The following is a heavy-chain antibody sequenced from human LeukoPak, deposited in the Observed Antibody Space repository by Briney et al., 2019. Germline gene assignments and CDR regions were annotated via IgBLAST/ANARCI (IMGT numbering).Heavy chain of an antibody. CDR2: IYYTGST. V-gene: IGHV4-4*08. Sequence: SETLSLTCNVSGGSISSYYWSWIRQSPGKGLEWIGFIYYTGSTNHNPSLKSRVTISVDTSKNQFSLKLSSVTAADTAVYYCARDSRPKYYFDYWGQGTLVTVSS. CDR3: ARDSRPKYYFDY. CDR1: GGSISSYY. D-gene: IGHD1-1*01. J-gene: IGHJ4*02.